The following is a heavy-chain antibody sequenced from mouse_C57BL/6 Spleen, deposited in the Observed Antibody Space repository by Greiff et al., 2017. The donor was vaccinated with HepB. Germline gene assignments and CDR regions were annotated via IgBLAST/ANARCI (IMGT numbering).Heavy chain of an antibody. CDR2: ISSGGSYT. CDR1: GFTFSSYG. CDR3: ARRGYYYGSSSSYWYFDV. D-gene: IGHD1-1*01. J-gene: IGHJ1*03. Sequence: VQLKESGGDLVKPGGSLKLSCAASGFTFSSYGMSWVRQTPDKRLEWVATISSGGSYTYYPDSVKGRFTISRDNAKNTLYLQMSSLKSEDTAMYYCARRGYYYGSSSSYWYFDVWGTGTTVTVSS. V-gene: IGHV5-6*01.